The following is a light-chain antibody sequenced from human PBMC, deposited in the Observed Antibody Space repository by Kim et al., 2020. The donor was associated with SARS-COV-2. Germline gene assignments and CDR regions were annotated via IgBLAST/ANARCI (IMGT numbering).Light chain of an antibody. J-gene: IGKJ2*01. V-gene: IGKV3-15*01. CDR1: QSVSSN. CDR3: QQYNNVYT. CDR2: GAS. Sequence: EIVMTQSPATLSVSPGERATLSCRASQSVSSNLAWYQQKPGQAPRLLLYGASTRATDIPARFSGSVSGTEFTLTISSLQSEDFAVYYCQQYNNVYTFGQGTKLEI.